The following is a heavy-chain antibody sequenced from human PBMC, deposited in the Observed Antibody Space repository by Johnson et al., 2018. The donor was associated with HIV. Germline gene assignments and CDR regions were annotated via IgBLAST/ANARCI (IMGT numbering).Heavy chain of an antibody. CDR2: INSDGSST. CDR1: GFTFSSYW. V-gene: IGHV3-74*01. Sequence: VQLVESGGGLVQPGGSLRLSCAASGFTFSSYWMHWVRQAPGKGLVWVSRINSDGSSTSYADSVKGRFTISRDNAKNTRYLQMNSLRAEDTAVYYCARGGLGYQNIHDPFDVWGQGTMVTVSS. J-gene: IGHJ3*01. CDR3: ARGGLGYQNIHDPFDV. D-gene: IGHD3-16*02.